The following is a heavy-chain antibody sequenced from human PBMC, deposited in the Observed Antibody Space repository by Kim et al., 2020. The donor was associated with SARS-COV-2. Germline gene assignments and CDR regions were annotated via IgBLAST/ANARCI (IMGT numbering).Heavy chain of an antibody. V-gene: IGHV3-33*01. J-gene: IGHJ6*02. D-gene: IGHD6-19*01. CDR2: IWYDGSNR. CDR1: GFTFSSYG. Sequence: GGSLRLSCAASGFTFSSYGTHWVRQAPGKGLEWVAVIWYDGSNRYYADSVKGRFTISRDNSKNTLYLQMNSLTAEDTAVYYCARDTALGTSGWFYYYYYGMDVWGQGTTVTVSS. CDR3: ARDTALGTSGWFYYYYYGMDV.